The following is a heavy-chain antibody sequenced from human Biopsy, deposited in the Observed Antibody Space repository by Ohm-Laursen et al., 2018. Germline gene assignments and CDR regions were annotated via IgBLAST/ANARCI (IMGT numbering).Heavy chain of an antibody. Sequence: SLRLSCAASGFTFTNYTMNWVRQAPGKGLEWVSSISSGSSYIYYADSVKGRFTISRDNAKKSLYLQMNSLRAEDTAVYYCARDWDSTVGLGYFDFWGQGTLVTVSS. V-gene: IGHV3-21*01. CDR3: ARDWDSTVGLGYFDF. CDR2: ISSGSSYI. D-gene: IGHD4-23*01. J-gene: IGHJ4*02. CDR1: GFTFTNYT.